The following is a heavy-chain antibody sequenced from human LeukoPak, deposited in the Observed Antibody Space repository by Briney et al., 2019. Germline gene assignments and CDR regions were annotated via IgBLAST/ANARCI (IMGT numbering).Heavy chain of an antibody. D-gene: IGHD5-18*01. CDR3: ARVRLQYSDGPGRGPIDY. V-gene: IGHV1-46*01. J-gene: IGHJ4*02. Sequence: ASVKVSCKSSGYTFTNYYMHWVRQAPGQGLEWVGIINPSGGSTSYAQKFQGRVTMTRDTSTSTVYMELGSLRSEDTAVYYCARVRLQYSDGPGRGPIDYWGQGSLVTVSS. CDR2: INPSGGST. CDR1: GYTFTNYY.